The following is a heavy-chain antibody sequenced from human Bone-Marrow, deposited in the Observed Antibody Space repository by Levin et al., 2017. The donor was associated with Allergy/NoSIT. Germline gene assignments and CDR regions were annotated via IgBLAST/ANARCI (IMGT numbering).Heavy chain of an antibody. J-gene: IGHJ5*02. CDR2: VSGSGGTT. CDR1: GFTFSNFA. D-gene: IGHD3-10*01. Sequence: PGGSLRLSCAASGFTFSNFAMTWVRQAPRRGLEWVSGVSGSGGTTYYAGSVEGRFTISRDNSKNTLFLQMNSLTGDDTAVYYCVKGGLWFGDEVDPWGQGTLVTVSS. V-gene: IGHV3-23*01. CDR3: VKGGLWFGDEVDP.